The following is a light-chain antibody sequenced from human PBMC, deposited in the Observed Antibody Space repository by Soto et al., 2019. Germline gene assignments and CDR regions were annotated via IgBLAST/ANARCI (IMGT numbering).Light chain of an antibody. V-gene: IGKV3-20*01. CDR1: QSVSSSY. J-gene: IGKJ1*01. Sequence: EIVLTQSPGTLSLSPGERATLSCRASQSVSSSYLAWYQQKPGQAPRLLIYGASSIATGIPARFIGSGSETDFTLTISRLEPEDFAVYYWQQYGSSSWTFGQGTKVEIK. CDR2: GAS. CDR3: QQYGSSSWT.